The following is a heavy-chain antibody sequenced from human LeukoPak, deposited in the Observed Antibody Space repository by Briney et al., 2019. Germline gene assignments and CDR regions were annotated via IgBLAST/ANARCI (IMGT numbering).Heavy chain of an antibody. Sequence: SETLSLTCAVYGGSFSGYYWSWIRQPPGKGLEWIGEINHSGSTNYNPSLKSRVTISVDTSENQSSLKLSSVTAADTAVYYCARSSYYYDSKGLDYWGQGTLVTVSS. V-gene: IGHV4-34*01. CDR3: ARSSYYYDSKGLDY. J-gene: IGHJ4*02. CDR1: GGSFSGYY. CDR2: INHSGST. D-gene: IGHD3-22*01.